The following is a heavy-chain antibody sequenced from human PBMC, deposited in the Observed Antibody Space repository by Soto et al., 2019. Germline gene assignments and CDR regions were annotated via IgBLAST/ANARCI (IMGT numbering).Heavy chain of an antibody. J-gene: IGHJ4*02. CDR3: ARSQTTVTSYDY. CDR1: GFTFSNVW. CDR2: ISGSGGST. D-gene: IGHD4-17*01. Sequence: GGSLRLSCVASGFTFSNVWMNWVRQAPGKGLEWVSAISGSGGSTYYADSVKGRFTISRDNSKNTLYLQMNSLRAEDTAVYYCARSQTTVTSYDYWGQGTLVTVSS. V-gene: IGHV3-23*01.